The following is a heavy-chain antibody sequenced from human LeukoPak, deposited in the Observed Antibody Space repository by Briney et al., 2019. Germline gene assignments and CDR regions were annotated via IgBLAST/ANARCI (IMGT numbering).Heavy chain of an antibody. CDR1: GFAFNSYT. D-gene: IGHD6-13*01. Sequence: GGSLRLSCEASGFAFNSYTITWVRQAPGKGLESVSSITSRSSHIYIADSVKGRFTISRDNAKNSLFLQMSSLRTEDTAVYYCARDRVAAADLDYWGQGTPVTVSS. V-gene: IGHV3-21*01. CDR2: ITSRSSHI. CDR3: ARDRVAAADLDY. J-gene: IGHJ4*02.